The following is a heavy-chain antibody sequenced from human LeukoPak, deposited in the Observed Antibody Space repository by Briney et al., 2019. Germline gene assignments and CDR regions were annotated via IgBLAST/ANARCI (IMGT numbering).Heavy chain of an antibody. D-gene: IGHD2-15*01. CDR1: GFTFSSYA. CDR3: XKGXLVVALYNWFDP. Sequence: GGSLRLSCAASGFTFSSYAMSWVRQAPGKGLEWVSAISGSGGSTYYADSVKGRFTISRDNSKNTLYLQMNSLRAEDTAVYYCXKGXLVVALYNWFDPWGQGTLVTVSS. J-gene: IGHJ5*02. V-gene: IGHV3-23*01. CDR2: ISGSGGST.